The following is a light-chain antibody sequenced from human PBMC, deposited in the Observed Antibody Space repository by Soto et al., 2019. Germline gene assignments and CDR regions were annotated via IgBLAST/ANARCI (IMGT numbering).Light chain of an antibody. CDR3: QQFDSLPYT. J-gene: IGKJ2*01. CDR2: GAS. CDR1: QDIIKS. Sequence: DLQMTQSPSSLSASVGERVTITCQASQDIIKSLNWYQQKPGKAPNLLIYGASNLQTGVPSRFSGSGSGTDFTFTISSFQPEDIATYYCQQFDSLPYTFGQGTKVEI. V-gene: IGKV1-33*01.